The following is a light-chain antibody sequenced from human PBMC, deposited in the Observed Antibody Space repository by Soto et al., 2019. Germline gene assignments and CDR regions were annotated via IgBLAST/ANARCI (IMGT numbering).Light chain of an antibody. Sequence: DIPMTQSPSTLSASVGDRVTITCRASQSISIWLAWYQQKPGTAPKLLIYKASSLESGVPSRFSGSGSGTEFTLTISSLQPDDFATYYCQQYSSYSPSTFGQGTKVEIK. V-gene: IGKV1-5*03. J-gene: IGKJ1*01. CDR1: QSISIW. CDR2: KAS. CDR3: QQYSSYSPST.